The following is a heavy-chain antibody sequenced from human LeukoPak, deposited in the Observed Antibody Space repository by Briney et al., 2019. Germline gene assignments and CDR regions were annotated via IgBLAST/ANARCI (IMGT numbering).Heavy chain of an antibody. CDR1: GGTFSSYA. D-gene: IGHD3-10*01. CDR2: IIPIFGTA. J-gene: IGHJ4*02. Sequence: ASVKVSCKASGGTFSSYAISWVRQAPGQGLEWMGGIIPIFGTANYAQKFQGRVTITADESTSTAYMELSSLRSEDTAVYYCARGLWYYYGSGSSYGPFDYWGQGTLVTVSS. V-gene: IGHV1-69*13. CDR3: ARGLWYYYGSGSSYGPFDY.